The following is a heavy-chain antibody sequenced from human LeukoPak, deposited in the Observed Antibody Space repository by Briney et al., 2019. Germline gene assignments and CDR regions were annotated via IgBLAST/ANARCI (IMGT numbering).Heavy chain of an antibody. CDR3: ARERLVVATIGLSASAI. V-gene: IGHV1-18*01. D-gene: IGHD5-12*01. J-gene: IGHJ3*02. CDR2: ISAYNGNT. Sequence: ASVKVSCKASGYTLTSYGISWVRQAPGQGLEWVGWISAYNGNTNYAQKLQGRVTMTTHTSTSTAYMELRSLRSDDTAVYYCARERLVVATIGLSASAIWGQGTMVTVSS. CDR1: GYTLTSYG.